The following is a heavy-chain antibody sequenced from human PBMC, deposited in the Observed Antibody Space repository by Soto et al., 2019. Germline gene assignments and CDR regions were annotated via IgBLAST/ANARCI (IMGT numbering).Heavy chain of an antibody. CDR1: GFTFNIYG. CDR2: ISYDGSKE. D-gene: IGHD6-19*01. CDR3: PKVTDSSGWYPYYYGIDV. Sequence: QVQLVESGGGVVQPGKSLRLSCAASGFTFNIYGMQWVRQAPGKGLEWVAGISYDGSKEYYGDSVKGRFTISRDNSKNTLYLQMNSPRSEDTAVYYCPKVTDSSGWYPYYYGIDVWGQGTTVTISS. J-gene: IGHJ6*01. V-gene: IGHV3-30*18.